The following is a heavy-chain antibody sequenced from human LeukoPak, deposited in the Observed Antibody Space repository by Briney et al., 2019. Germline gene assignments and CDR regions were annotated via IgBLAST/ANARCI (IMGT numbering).Heavy chain of an antibody. D-gene: IGHD1-26*01. J-gene: IGHJ4*02. CDR1: GYTFINYG. Sequence: ASVKVSCKASGYTFINYGITWVRQAPGQGLEWLGWINPNSGGTNYAQKFQGRVTMTRDTSISTAYMELSRLRSDDTAVYYCARGVGATEIDYWGQGTLVTVSS. CDR3: ARGVGATEIDY. CDR2: INPNSGGT. V-gene: IGHV1-2*02.